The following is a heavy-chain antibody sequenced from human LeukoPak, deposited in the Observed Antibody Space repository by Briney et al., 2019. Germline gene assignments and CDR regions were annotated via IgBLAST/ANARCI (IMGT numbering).Heavy chain of an antibody. J-gene: IGHJ4*02. Sequence: GASVKVSCKASGYTFTSYAMNWVRQAPGQGLEWMGGIIPIFGTANYAQKFQGRVTITADKSTSTAYMELSSLRSEDTAVYYCARELSTGSPRAFDIWGQGTLVTVSS. CDR2: IIPIFGTA. CDR3: ARELSTGSPRAFDI. CDR1: GYTFTSYA. D-gene: IGHD2-2*01. V-gene: IGHV1-69*06.